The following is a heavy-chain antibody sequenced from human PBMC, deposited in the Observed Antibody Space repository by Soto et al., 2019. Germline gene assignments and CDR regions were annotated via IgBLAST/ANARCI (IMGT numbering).Heavy chain of an antibody. Sequence: QVQVVESGGGVVQPGRSLRLSCAASGFTFSSFGMHWVRQAPGKGLEWVSLIWYDGSKKSYGDSVKGRFTISRDNSRNTVYLQMNSLRADDTAVYYCARAASYYSLWSGYYPSRHGIDVWGQGTTVTVSS. CDR1: GFTFSSFG. CDR3: ARAASYYSLWSGYYPSRHGIDV. J-gene: IGHJ6*02. CDR2: IWYDGSKK. D-gene: IGHD3-3*01. V-gene: IGHV3-33*01.